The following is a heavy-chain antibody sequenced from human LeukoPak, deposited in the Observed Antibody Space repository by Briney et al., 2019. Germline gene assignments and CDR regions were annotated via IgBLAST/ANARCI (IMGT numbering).Heavy chain of an antibody. CDR2: IYYSGST. V-gene: IGHV4-59*01. J-gene: IGHJ4*02. Sequence: KTSETLSLTCTVSGGSISIYHWSWIRQPPGKGLEWIGYIYYSGSTNYNPSLKSRVTISVDTSKNQFSLKLSSVTAADTAVYYCARDEDSSGWYDYWGQGTLVTVSS. CDR1: GGSISIYH. CDR3: ARDEDSSGWYDY. D-gene: IGHD6-19*01.